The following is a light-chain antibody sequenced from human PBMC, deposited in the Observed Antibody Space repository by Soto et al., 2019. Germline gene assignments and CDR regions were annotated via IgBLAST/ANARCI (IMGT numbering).Light chain of an antibody. CDR1: QPISNY. Sequence: DFQMTHSPSSLSSSVVYRVTITCRASQPISNYLNWYQQKAGEAPKVLIFGASSLQTGVPSKFSGSGYGTDFTLIINNLHPDDFATYYCQQTHAVPLTFGQGTRLEIK. CDR2: GAS. CDR3: QQTHAVPLT. V-gene: IGKV1-39*01. J-gene: IGKJ5*01.